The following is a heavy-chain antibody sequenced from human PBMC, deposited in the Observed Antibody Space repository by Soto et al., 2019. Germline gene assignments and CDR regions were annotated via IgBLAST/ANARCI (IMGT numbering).Heavy chain of an antibody. CDR1: GFTFSSYG. J-gene: IGHJ4*02. CDR2: IWYDGSNK. Sequence: QVQLVESGGGVVQPGRSLRLSCAASGFTFSSYGMHWVRQAPGKGLEWVAVIWYDGSNKYYADSVKGRFTSSRDNSKNTLYLQMYCLLAEDTAVYYCARDYPVVPLRVIDYWGQGTLVTVSS. CDR3: ARDYPVVPLRVIDY. D-gene: IGHD2-2*01. V-gene: IGHV3-33*01.